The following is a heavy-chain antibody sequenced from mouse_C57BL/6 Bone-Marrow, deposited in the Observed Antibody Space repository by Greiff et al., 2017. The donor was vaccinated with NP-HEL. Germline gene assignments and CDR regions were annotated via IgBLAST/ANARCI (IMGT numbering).Heavy chain of an antibody. D-gene: IGHD1-1*01. CDR2: IHPNSGST. V-gene: IGHV1-64*01. CDR3: ATTVVATRGYFDV. CDR1: GYTFTSYW. Sequence: QVQLQQSGAELVKPGASVKLSCKASGYTFTSYWMHWVKQRPGQGLEWIGMIHPNSGSTNYNEKFKSKATLTVDESSSTAYMQLSSLTSEDSAVYYCATTVVATRGYFDVWGTGTTVTVSS. J-gene: IGHJ1*03.